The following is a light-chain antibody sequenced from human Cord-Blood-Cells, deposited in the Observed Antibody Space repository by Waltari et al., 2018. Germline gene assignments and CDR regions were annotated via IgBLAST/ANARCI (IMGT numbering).Light chain of an antibody. CDR2: DVR. J-gene: IGLJ3*02. Sequence: QSALTQPASVSGSPGQSITISCTGTSSDVGCFNYVSWYQQHPGKAPKLMIYDVRNRPSGVSNRFSGSKSGNTASLTISGLQAEDEADYYCSSYTSSSTRVFGGGTKLTVL. CDR1: SSDVGCFNY. CDR3: SSYTSSSTRV. V-gene: IGLV2-14*03.